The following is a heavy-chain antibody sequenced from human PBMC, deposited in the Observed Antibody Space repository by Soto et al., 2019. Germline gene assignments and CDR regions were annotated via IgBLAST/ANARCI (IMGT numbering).Heavy chain of an antibody. CDR3: ARDPLGDYGGNSGPYFQH. CDR1: GGTFSSYA. V-gene: IGHV1-69*12. D-gene: IGHD4-17*01. J-gene: IGHJ1*01. CDR2: IIPIFGTA. Sequence: QVQLVQSGAEVKKPGSSVKVSCKASGGTFSSYAISWVRQAPGQGLEWMGGIIPIFGTANYAQKFQGRVTITADESTSTAYMELSSLRSEDTAVYYCARDPLGDYGGNSGPYFQHWGQGTLVTVSS.